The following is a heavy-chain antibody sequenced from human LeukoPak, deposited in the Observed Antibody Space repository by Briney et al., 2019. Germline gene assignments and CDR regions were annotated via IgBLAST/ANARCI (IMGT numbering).Heavy chain of an antibody. CDR2: IIPIFGTA. CDR1: GGTFSSYA. D-gene: IGHD1-26*01. V-gene: IGHV1-69*05. J-gene: IGHJ4*02. Sequence: ASVKVSCKASGGTFSSYAISWVRQAPGQGLEWMGGIIPIFGTANYAQKFQGRVTITTDESTSTAYMELSSLRSEDTAVYYCAREAYSGSYGIDYWGQGTLITVSS. CDR3: AREAYSGSYGIDY.